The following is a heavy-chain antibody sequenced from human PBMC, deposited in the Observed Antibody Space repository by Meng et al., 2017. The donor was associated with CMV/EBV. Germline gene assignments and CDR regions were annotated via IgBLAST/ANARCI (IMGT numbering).Heavy chain of an antibody. Sequence: LVHSGVGGKKPGSSVKVSCKASGGTFSSFAISWVRQAPGQGLEWMGGIIPIFGTANYAQKFQGRVTITADESTSTAYMELSSLRSEDTAVYYCARGYYDSSGYYYRGGYYFDYWGQGTLVTVSS. D-gene: IGHD3-22*01. CDR2: IIPIFGTA. J-gene: IGHJ4*02. V-gene: IGHV1-69*01. CDR3: ARGYYDSSGYYYRGGYYFDY. CDR1: GGTFSSFA.